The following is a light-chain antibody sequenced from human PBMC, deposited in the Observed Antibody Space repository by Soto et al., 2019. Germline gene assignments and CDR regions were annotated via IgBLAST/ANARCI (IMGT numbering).Light chain of an antibody. CDR3: SSYTSSSTLV. CDR1: SSDVGGYNY. Sequence: QSLLTQPASVSGSPGQSITISCTGTSSDVGGYNYVSWYQQHPGKAPKLMIYEVSNRPSGVSNRFSGSKSGNTAYLTISGLQAEDEADYSCSSYTSSSTLVFGGGTKLTVL. J-gene: IGLJ2*01. CDR2: EVS. V-gene: IGLV2-14*01.